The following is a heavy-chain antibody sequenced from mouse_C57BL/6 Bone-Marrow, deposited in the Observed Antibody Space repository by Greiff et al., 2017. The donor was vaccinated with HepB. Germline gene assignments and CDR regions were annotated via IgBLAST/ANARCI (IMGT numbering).Heavy chain of an antibody. CDR1: GFTFSSYA. Sequence: DVHLVESGEGLVKPGGSLKLSCAASGFTFSSYAMSWVRQTPEKRLEWVAYISSGGDYIYYADTVKGRFTISRDNARNTLYLQMSSLKSEDTAMYYCTRERYYGSSLYAMDYWGQGTSVTVSS. CDR3: TRERYYGSSLYAMDY. V-gene: IGHV5-9-1*02. D-gene: IGHD1-1*01. J-gene: IGHJ4*01. CDR2: ISSGGDYI.